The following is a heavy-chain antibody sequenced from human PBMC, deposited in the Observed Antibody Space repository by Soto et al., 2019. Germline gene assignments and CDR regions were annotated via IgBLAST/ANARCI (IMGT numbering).Heavy chain of an antibody. J-gene: IGHJ3*01. Sequence: QVQLQESGPGLVKPSGTLSLTCAVSGDSISSPKWWTWVRQPPGKGLEWIGDMLHSGTTNYNPSLKSRVTISVDKSKNHFSLNLYSVTAADTAVYYCAYSPGWYRHDLWGPGTLVIVSS. V-gene: IGHV4-4*02. CDR1: GDSISSPKW. CDR3: AYSPGWYRHDL. D-gene: IGHD6-19*01. CDR2: MLHSGTT.